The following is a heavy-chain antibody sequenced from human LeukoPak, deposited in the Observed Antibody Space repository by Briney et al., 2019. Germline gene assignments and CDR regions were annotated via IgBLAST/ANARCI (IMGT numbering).Heavy chain of an antibody. CDR1: GFTFSSYA. J-gene: IGHJ3*02. Sequence: GGSLRLSCAASGFTFSSYAMHWARQAPGKGLEWVAVISYDGSNKYYADSVKGRFTISRDNSKNTLYLQMNSLRAEDTAVYYCARRADHAFDIWGQGTMVTVSS. CDR2: ISYDGSNK. CDR3: ARRADHAFDI. V-gene: IGHV3-30-3*01.